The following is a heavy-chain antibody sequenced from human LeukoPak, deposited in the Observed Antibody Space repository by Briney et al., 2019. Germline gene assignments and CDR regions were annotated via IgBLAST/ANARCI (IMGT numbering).Heavy chain of an antibody. CDR1: GYSFTSYW. CDR2: IYPGDSDT. Sequence: GESLKISCKGSGYSFTSYWIGWVRQMPGKGLEWMGIIYPGDSDTRYSPSFQGQVTISADKSISTAYLQWSSLKASDTAMYYCVRSVSSSWFDDAFDIWGQGTMVTVSS. V-gene: IGHV5-51*01. D-gene: IGHD6-13*01. CDR3: VRSVSSSWFDDAFDI. J-gene: IGHJ3*02.